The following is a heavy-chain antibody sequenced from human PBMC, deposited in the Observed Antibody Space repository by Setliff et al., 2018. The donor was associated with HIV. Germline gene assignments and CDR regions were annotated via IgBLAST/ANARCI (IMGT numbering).Heavy chain of an antibody. D-gene: IGHD2-15*01. CDR3: ATGWRVDAFDI. Sequence: PSETLSLTCTVSGGSISSDYWSWIRQPPGKGLEWIGYIYYSGSTNYNPSLRSRVTISVDTSKNQFSLKLSSVPAADTAVYYCATGWRVDAFDIWGQGTMVTVSS. V-gene: IGHV4-59*01. CDR2: IYYSGST. J-gene: IGHJ3*02. CDR1: GGSISSDY.